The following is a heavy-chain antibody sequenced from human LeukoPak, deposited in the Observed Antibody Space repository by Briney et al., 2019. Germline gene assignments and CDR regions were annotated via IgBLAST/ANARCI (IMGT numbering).Heavy chain of an antibody. CDR2: INPSGGST. V-gene: IGHV1-46*01. CDR1: GYTFTSYY. Sequence: ASVKVSCKASGYTFTSYYMHWVRQAPGQGLEWMGIINPSGGSTSYAQKFQGRVTMTRDTSTSTVYMELNSLRSEDTAVYYCARDRNSGDGTDYWGQGTLVTVSS. CDR3: ARDRNSGDGTDY. J-gene: IGHJ4*02. D-gene: IGHD1-14*01.